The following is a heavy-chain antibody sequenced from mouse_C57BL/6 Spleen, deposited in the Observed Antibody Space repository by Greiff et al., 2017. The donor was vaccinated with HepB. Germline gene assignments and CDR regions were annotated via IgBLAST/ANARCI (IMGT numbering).Heavy chain of an antibody. V-gene: IGHV1-61*01. J-gene: IGHJ4*01. CDR2: IYPSDSET. Sequence: QVQLQQSGAELVRPGSSVKLSCKASGYTFTSYWMDWVKQRPGQGLEWIGNIYPSDSETHYNQKFKDKATLTVDKSSSTAYMQLSSLTSEDSAVYYGARRDYYGSSYEYYAMDYWGQGTSVTVSS. CDR3: ARRDYYGSSYEYYAMDY. CDR1: GYTFTSYW. D-gene: IGHD1-1*01.